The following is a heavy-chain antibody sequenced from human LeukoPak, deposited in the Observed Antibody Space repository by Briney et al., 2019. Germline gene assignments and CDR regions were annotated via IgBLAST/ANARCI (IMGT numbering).Heavy chain of an antibody. V-gene: IGHV1-8*03. Sequence: ASVKVPCKASGVIFSSSPINWVRLAPGQGLEWMGWMNPNSGNTGYAQKFQGRVTITRNTSISTAYMELSSLRSEDTAVYYCARGNAGHFDAFDIWGQGTMVTVSS. CDR1: GVIFSSSP. CDR3: ARGNAGHFDAFDI. CDR2: MNPNSGNT. J-gene: IGHJ3*02.